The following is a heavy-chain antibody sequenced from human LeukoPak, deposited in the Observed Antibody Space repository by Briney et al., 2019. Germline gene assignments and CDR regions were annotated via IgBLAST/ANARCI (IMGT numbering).Heavy chain of an antibody. CDR2: ISGSGGST. J-gene: IGHJ3*02. CDR1: GFTFSSYG. CDR3: AREMLLWFGEEGAFDI. D-gene: IGHD3-10*01. V-gene: IGHV3-23*01. Sequence: GGTLRLSCAASGFTFSSYGMSWVRQAPGKGLEWVSAISGSGGSTYYADSVKGRFTISRDNSKNSLYLQMNSLRAEDTAVYYCAREMLLWFGEEGAFDIWGQGTMVTVSS.